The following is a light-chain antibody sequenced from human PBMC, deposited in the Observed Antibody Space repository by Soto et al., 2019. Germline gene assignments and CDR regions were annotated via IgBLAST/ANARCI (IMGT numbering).Light chain of an antibody. V-gene: IGKV1-9*01. CDR3: QQLNSFPIP. CDR2: GAS. Sequence: IQLTQSPSSLSASVGDRVTITCRASQGMSSFLAWYQQKPGKAPKLLIYGASTLQSGVPSRFSGSGSGTDFTLTIGSLQPEDFATYYCQQLNSFPIPFGPGTKVDIK. CDR1: QGMSSF. J-gene: IGKJ3*01.